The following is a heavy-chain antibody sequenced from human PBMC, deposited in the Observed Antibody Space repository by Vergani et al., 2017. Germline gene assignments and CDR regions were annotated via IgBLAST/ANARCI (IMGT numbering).Heavy chain of an antibody. J-gene: IGHJ4*02. CDR3: ARAGGSYPFDY. CDR2: INHSGST. Sequence: QVQLQQWGAGLLKPSETLSLTCAVYGGSFSGYYWSLIRQPPGKGLEWIGEINHSGSTNYNPSLKSRVTISVDTSKNQFSLKLSSVTAADTAVYYCARAGGSYPFDYWGQGTLVTVSS. D-gene: IGHD1-26*01. CDR1: GGSFSGYY. V-gene: IGHV4-34*01.